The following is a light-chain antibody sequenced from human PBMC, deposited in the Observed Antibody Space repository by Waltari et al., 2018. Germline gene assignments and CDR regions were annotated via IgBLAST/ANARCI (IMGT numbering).Light chain of an antibody. J-gene: IGKJ3*01. V-gene: IGKV1-39*01. CDR1: HYVANF. Sequence: DVLVTQSPSSLSASVGARITITCRASHYVANFLNWYHYMPGKAPRLLIHDASTLHPGVSPRFSGSTSGPDFILTIDNLHPEDFATYYCQQTYKSPPTFGPGTKVDV. CDR2: DAS. CDR3: QQTYKSPPT.